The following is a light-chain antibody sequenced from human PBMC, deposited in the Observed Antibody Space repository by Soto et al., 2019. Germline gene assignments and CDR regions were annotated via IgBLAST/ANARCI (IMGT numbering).Light chain of an antibody. J-gene: IGKJ4*01. CDR1: QSISSN. Sequence: EIVMTQSPATLSLSPGERATLSCRASQSISSNLAWYQQKPGQAPRLLMFRTSSRATGFPARFSGSGSGTEFNLTISSLQSEDFGVYYCLQYNNWPRTTFGGGTKVEIK. V-gene: IGKV3-15*01. CDR3: LQYNNWPRTT. CDR2: RTS.